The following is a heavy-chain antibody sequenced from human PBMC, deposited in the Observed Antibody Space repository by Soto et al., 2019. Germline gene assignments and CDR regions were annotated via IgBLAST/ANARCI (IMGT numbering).Heavy chain of an antibody. CDR3: ATVLRGVVNWFDP. V-gene: IGHV1-18*01. CDR1: GDTFTNFG. J-gene: IGHJ5*02. CDR2: IATYNSNR. D-gene: IGHD3-10*01. Sequence: HLVQSGPEVKKPGASITVSCKTSGDTFTNFGLSWVRQAPGQGLEWMGWIATYNSNRNYAQKFQGRLTLTTDTSTSTAYMELKSLRYDDTAVYYCATVLRGVVNWFDPWGKGTLFTVSS.